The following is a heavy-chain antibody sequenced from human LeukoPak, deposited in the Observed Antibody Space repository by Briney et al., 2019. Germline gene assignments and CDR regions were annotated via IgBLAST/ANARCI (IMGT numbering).Heavy chain of an antibody. CDR1: GFTFSRYT. J-gene: IGHJ3*02. CDR3: ARVDGGIYLFSDVFDI. Sequence: GRSLRLSCAASGFTFSRYTTNWVCQAPGKGLEWVSSISGSSSYIYYADSVKGRFSISRDNAKNSLYLQMNSLRAEDTAVYYCARVDGGIYLFSDVFDIWGQGTMVTVSS. V-gene: IGHV3-21*01. CDR2: ISGSSSYI. D-gene: IGHD5-12*01.